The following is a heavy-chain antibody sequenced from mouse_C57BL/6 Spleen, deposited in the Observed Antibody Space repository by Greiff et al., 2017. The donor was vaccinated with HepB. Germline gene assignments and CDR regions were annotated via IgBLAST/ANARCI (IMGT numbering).Heavy chain of an antibody. J-gene: IGHJ2*01. V-gene: IGHV1-80*01. CDR1: GYAFSSYW. CDR2: IYPGDGDT. D-gene: IGHD1-1*01. CDR3: ARRGSITYYFDY. Sequence: QVQLQQSGAELVKPGASVKISCKASGYAFSSYWMNWVKQRPGKGLEWIGQIYPGDGDTNYNGKFKGKATLTADKSSSTAYMQLSSLTSEDSAVYFCARRGSITYYFDYWGQGTTLTVSS.